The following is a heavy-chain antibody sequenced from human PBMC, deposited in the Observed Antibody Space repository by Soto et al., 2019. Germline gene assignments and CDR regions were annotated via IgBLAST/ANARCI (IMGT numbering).Heavy chain of an antibody. D-gene: IGHD2-15*01. CDR3: AKRRGAGGHFDY. CDR1: GFTFSGYA. CDR2: VSIGGST. V-gene: IGHV3-23*01. J-gene: IGHJ4*02. Sequence: GGSLRLSCVASGFTFSGYAMGWVRQGPGKGLEWVAVVSIGGSTHYADSVRGRFTISRDNSKNTLSLQMNSLTAEDTAVYFCAKRRGAGGHFDYWGQGALVTVSS.